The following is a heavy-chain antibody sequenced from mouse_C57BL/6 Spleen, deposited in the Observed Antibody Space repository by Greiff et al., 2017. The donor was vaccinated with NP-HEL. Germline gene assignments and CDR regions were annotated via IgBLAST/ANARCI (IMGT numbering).Heavy chain of an antibody. Sequence: QVQLQQSGPELVKPGASVTISCKASGYTFSSSWMNWVKQRPGKGLEWIGRIYPGDGDTNYNGKFTGKATLTADKSSSTAYMQLSSLTSEDSAGDFWTMRGLRDYFDDWGKGTTLTVSS. CDR3: TMRGLRDYFDD. D-gene: IGHD3-1*01. CDR2: IYPGDGDT. V-gene: IGHV1-82*01. J-gene: IGHJ2*01. CDR1: GYTFSSSW.